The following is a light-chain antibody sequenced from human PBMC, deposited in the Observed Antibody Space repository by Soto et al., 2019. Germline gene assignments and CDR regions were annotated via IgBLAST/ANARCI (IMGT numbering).Light chain of an antibody. CDR3: QHNNSYSEA. Sequence: DIQMTQAPAALSRSEGDRVTITCRASQTISSWLAWYQQKPGKAPKLLIYKASTLKSGVPSRFSGSGSGTEFTLTISRLQPDDFATYYCQHNNSYSEAFGQGTMVDIK. J-gene: IGKJ1*01. CDR2: KAS. CDR1: QTISSW. V-gene: IGKV1-5*03.